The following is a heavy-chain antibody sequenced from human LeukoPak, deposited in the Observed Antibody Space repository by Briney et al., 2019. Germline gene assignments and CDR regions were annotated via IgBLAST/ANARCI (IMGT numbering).Heavy chain of an antibody. CDR3: AKGYYYDSSGYYQHFDH. CDR1: GFTFSSFG. Sequence: PGGSLRLSCAASGFTFSSFGIHWVRQAPGKGLEWVALISYDGSNQYYADSVRGRFTISRDNSKNTLYLQMNSLRAEDTAVYYCAKGYYYDSSGYYQHFDHWGQRTLVTVSS. J-gene: IGHJ4*02. V-gene: IGHV3-30*18. CDR2: ISYDGSNQ. D-gene: IGHD3-22*01.